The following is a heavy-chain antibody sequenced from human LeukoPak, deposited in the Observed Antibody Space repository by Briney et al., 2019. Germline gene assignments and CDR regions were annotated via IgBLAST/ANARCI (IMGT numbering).Heavy chain of an antibody. CDR1: GFSFSSYW. J-gene: IGHJ3*02. CDR3: ASAIATYCSGGSCYSFAFDI. Sequence: GGSLRPSCAASGFSFSSYWMHWVRQAPGKGLVWVSRINSDGSSTNYAASVKGRFTISRDNATNTLYLQMNSLRAEDTAVYYCASAIATYCSGGSCYSFAFDIWGQGTMVTVSS. CDR2: INSDGSST. V-gene: IGHV3-74*01. D-gene: IGHD2-15*01.